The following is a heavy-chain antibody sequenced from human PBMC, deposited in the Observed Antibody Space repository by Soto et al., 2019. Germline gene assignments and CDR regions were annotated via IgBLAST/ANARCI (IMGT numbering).Heavy chain of an antibody. CDR3: ATLMVRGVTPPPVDY. CDR1: GYTFTSYY. CDR2: INPSGGST. J-gene: IGHJ4*02. D-gene: IGHD3-10*01. Sequence: ASVKVSCKASGYTFTSYYMHWVRQAPGQGLEWMGIINPSGGSTSYAQKFQGRVTMTRDTSTSTVYMELSSLRFEDTAVYYCATLMVRGVTPPPVDYWGQGALVTVSS. V-gene: IGHV1-46*03.